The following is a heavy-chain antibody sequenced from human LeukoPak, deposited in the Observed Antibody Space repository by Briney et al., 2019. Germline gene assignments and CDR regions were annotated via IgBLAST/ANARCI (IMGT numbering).Heavy chain of an antibody. CDR3: ARGLVALDGYRENYYYHYYMDV. CDR2: IIPIFGIA. V-gene: IGHV1-69*01. Sequence: SAKVSCKASGDTFSSYAITSVRQAPGQGFEWMGGIIPIFGIANYAQKFQCRVTITADESTSTAYMELSSLRSEDTAVYYCARGLVALDGYRENYYYHYYMDVWGKGTTVTVSS. CDR1: GDTFSSYA. J-gene: IGHJ6*03. D-gene: IGHD5-24*01.